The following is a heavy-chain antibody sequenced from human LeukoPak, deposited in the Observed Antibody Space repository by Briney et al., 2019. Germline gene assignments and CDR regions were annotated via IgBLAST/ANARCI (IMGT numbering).Heavy chain of an antibody. V-gene: IGHV3-30*03. Sequence: GGSLRLSCAASGFTFSDYYMSWIRQAPGKGLEWLAGTSDDGTKTYYAQSVKGRFTISRDNSKNMLFLQMNSLRSEDTAIYYCARRDNFEYWGQGTLVTVSS. CDR2: TSDDGTKT. J-gene: IGHJ4*02. CDR3: ARRDNFEY. D-gene: IGHD2-15*01. CDR1: GFTFSDYY.